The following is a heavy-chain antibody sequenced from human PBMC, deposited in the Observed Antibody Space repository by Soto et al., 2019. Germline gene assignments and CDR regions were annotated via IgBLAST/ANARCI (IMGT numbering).Heavy chain of an antibody. CDR1: DGSISSYY. CDR3: ARVRDYDSSGYYAVSWFDP. V-gene: IGHV4-4*07. CDR2: IYTSGST. D-gene: IGHD3-22*01. J-gene: IGHJ5*02. Sequence: SETLSLTCTGSDGSISSYYWSWIRQPAGKGLEWIGRIYTSGSTNYNPSLKSRVTMSVDTSKNQFSLKLSSVTAADTAVYYCARVRDYDSSGYYAVSWFDPWGQGTLVTVSS.